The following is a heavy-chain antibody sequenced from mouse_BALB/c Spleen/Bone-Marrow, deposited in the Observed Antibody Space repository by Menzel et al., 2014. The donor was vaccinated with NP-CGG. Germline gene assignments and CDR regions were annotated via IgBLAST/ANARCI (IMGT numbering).Heavy chain of an antibody. CDR2: IDPANGNT. Sequence: EVQLQQSGAELVKPGASVKLSCTASGFNIKDTYMHWVKQRPEQGLEWIGGIDPANGNTKYDPKFQGKATITADTSSNTAYLQLSSLTSEDTAVYYCATYYRYDRRFAYWGQGTLATVSA. V-gene: IGHV14-3*02. CDR3: ATYYRYDRRFAY. J-gene: IGHJ3*01. CDR1: GFNIKDTY. D-gene: IGHD2-14*01.